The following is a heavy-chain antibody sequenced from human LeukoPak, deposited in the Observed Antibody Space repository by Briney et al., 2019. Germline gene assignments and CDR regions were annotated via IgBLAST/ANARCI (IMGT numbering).Heavy chain of an antibody. Sequence: SETLSLTCTVSGGSISSYYWSWIRQPPGKGLEWIGYIYYSGSTNYNPSLKSRVTISVDTSKNQFSLKLSSVTAADTAVYYCAREGEAYCSSTSCSRKWFDPWGQGTLVTVSS. CDR2: IYYSGST. CDR1: GGSISSYY. V-gene: IGHV4-59*01. J-gene: IGHJ5*02. D-gene: IGHD2-2*01. CDR3: AREGEAYCSSTSCSRKWFDP.